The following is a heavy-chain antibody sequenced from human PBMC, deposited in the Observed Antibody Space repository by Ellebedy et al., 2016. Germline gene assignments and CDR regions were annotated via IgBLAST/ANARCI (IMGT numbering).Heavy chain of an antibody. CDR3: ASEYSSSSDYYYYGMDV. J-gene: IGHJ6*02. V-gene: IGHV3-30*03. CDR1: GFTFSSYG. D-gene: IGHD6-6*01. Sequence: GGSLRLSCAASGFTFSSYGMHWVRQAPGKGLEWVAVISYDGSNKYYADSVKGRFTISRDNSKNTLYLQMNSLRAEDTAVYYCASEYSSSSDYYYYGMDVWGQGTTVTVSS. CDR2: ISYDGSNK.